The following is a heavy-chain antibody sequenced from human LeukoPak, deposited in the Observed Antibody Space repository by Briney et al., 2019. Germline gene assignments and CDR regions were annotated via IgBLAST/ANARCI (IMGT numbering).Heavy chain of an antibody. J-gene: IGHJ6*03. Sequence: GGSLRLSCAASGFTFSSYSMNWVRQAPGKGLEWVSYISSSSSYIYYADSVKGRFTISRDNAKNSLYLQMNSLRAEDTAVYYCAREGGGYNWGNYYYYMDVWGKGTTVTISS. CDR2: ISSSSSYI. CDR1: GFTFSSYS. CDR3: AREGGGYNWGNYYYYMDV. V-gene: IGHV3-21*01. D-gene: IGHD5-24*01.